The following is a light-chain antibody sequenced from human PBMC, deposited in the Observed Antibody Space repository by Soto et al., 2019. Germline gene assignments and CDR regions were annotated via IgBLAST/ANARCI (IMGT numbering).Light chain of an antibody. Sequence: QSVLTQPPSVSGAPGQRGTISCTGSSSNIGAGYDVHWYQQLPGTAPKLLIYGNSNRPSGVPDRFSGSKSGTSASLAITGLQADEEADYYCQSYDSSVTLRVFGTGTKVTVL. CDR2: GNS. V-gene: IGLV1-40*01. J-gene: IGLJ1*01. CDR3: QSYDSSVTLRV. CDR1: SSNIGAGYD.